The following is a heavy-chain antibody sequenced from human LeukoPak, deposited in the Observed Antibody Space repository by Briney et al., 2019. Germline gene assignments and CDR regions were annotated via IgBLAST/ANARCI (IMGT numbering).Heavy chain of an antibody. Sequence: ASVKVSCKASGYTFSTYYLHWVRQAPGQGLEWMGIISPSGGSTSFAQQFQGRVTMTRDMSTSTLYMELSSLKSEDTAVYYCAREMSCGGDCFCFDYWGQGTLVTVSS. D-gene: IGHD2-21*02. CDR1: GYTFSTYY. CDR3: AREMSCGGDCFCFDY. CDR2: ISPSGGST. V-gene: IGHV1-46*01. J-gene: IGHJ4*02.